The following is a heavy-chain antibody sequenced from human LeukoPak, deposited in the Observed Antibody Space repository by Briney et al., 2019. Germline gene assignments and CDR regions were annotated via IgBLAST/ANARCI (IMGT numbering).Heavy chain of an antibody. CDR3: ARDLERPGYYFPVDY. CDR2: INCCHGST. J-gene: IGHJ4*02. V-gene: IGHV3-23*01. Sequence: GGSLRLSCSASGFTFSSYVISWVRQPPAKGLELVSAINCCHGSTYYAHSVNGPFTISRDNSQNTLYLQMNSLRAEDTAVYYCARDLERPGYYFPVDYWGERTLVTVSS. CDR1: GFTFSSYV. D-gene: IGHD1-1*01.